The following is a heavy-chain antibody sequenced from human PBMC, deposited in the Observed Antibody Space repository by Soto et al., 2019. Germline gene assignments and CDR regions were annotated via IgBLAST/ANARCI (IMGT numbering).Heavy chain of an antibody. CDR3: AGALENQYFYYGLNV. J-gene: IGHJ6*02. Sequence: GGSLRLSCEVSGLTFNTSGMHWVRQAPGKGLEWVAATTYDGGIKHYVDSVKGRFTISRDNSKNTLYLQMNSLRVEDTATYYCAGALENQYFYYGLNVWGQGTTVTVSS. V-gene: IGHV3-30*03. CDR2: TTYDGGIK. CDR1: GLTFNTSG. D-gene: IGHD1-1*01.